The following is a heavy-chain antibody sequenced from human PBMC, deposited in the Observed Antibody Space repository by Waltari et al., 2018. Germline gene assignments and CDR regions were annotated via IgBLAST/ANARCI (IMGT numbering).Heavy chain of an antibody. J-gene: IGHJ2*01. CDR3: SRGYNYWYFDL. CDR1: GFTFSSYA. D-gene: IGHD5-12*01. CDR2: ISYDGSNK. V-gene: IGHV3-30-3*01. Sequence: SLRLSCAASGFTFSSYAMHWVRQAPGKGLEWVAVISYDGSNKYYADSVKGRFTISRDNSKNTLYLQMNSLRAEDTAVYYCSRGYNYWYFDLWGRGTLVTVSS.